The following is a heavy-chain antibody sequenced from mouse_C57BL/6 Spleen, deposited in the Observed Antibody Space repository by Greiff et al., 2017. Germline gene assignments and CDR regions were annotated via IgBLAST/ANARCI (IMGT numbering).Heavy chain of an antibody. J-gene: IGHJ1*03. Sequence: QVQLQQPGAELVMPGASVKLSCKASGYTFTSYWMHWVKQRPGQGLEWIGEIDPSDSYTNYNQQFKGKSTLTVDKSSSTAYMQLSSLTSEDSAVYYCARSGYYGSSPLGYFDVWGTGTTVTVSS. CDR2: IDPSDSYT. CDR3: ARSGYYGSSPLGYFDV. CDR1: GYTFTSYW. D-gene: IGHD1-1*01. V-gene: IGHV1-69*01.